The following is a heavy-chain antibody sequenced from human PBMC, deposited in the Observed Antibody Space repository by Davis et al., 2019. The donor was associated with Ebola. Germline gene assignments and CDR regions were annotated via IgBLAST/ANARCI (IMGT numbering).Heavy chain of an antibody. CDR1: GFTFSNYA. V-gene: IGHV3-64*01. CDR2: ISNNGLST. CDR3: AKDGPSSSSDY. D-gene: IGHD6-6*01. Sequence: GGSLRLSCAASGFTFSNYAMHWVRQAPGKGLEHVSGISNNGLSTFYGNSVRGRFTISRDNSKNTLYLQLGSLRPEDTAVYYCAKDGPSSSSDYWGQGTLVTVSS. J-gene: IGHJ4*02.